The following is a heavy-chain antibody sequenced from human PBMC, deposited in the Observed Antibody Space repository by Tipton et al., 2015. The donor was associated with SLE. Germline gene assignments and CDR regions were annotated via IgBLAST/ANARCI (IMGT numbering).Heavy chain of an antibody. Sequence: SLRLSCAASGFTFSSYAMHWVRQAPGKGLEWVSYISSSSSTIYYADSVKGRFTISRDNAKNTLYLQMNSLRAEDTAVYYCAREVVPAPFDYWGQGTLVTVSS. V-gene: IGHV3-48*04. CDR1: GFTFSSYA. CDR3: AREVVPAPFDY. D-gene: IGHD2-15*01. CDR2: ISSSSSTI. J-gene: IGHJ4*02.